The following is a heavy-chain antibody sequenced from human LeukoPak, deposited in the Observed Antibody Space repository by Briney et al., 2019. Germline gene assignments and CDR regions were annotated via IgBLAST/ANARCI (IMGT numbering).Heavy chain of an antibody. Sequence: GGSLRLSCTGSGFTFSSYWMTWVRQAPGKGLEWVANIKQDGSEKYYVDSVKGRFTISRDNAKNSLYLQMNRLRVEDKAVYYCASGHRFGDYWGQGTLVTVSS. CDR3: ASGHRFGDY. CDR2: IKQDGSEK. D-gene: IGHD3-10*01. J-gene: IGHJ4*02. V-gene: IGHV3-7*03. CDR1: GFTFSSYW.